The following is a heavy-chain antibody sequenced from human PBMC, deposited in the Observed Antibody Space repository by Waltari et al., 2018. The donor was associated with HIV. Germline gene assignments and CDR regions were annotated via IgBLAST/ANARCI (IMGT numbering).Heavy chain of an antibody. CDR3: AHTLGYCSGGTLAQGCWLY. V-gene: IGHV2-5*01. J-gene: IGHJ4*02. D-gene: IGHD2-15*01. Sequence: QITLKESGPTLVKPTQTLTLTCTFSGFSLSTTGVGVAWNRQSPGKALEWLALIYWNDDKRYSPSLKSRLTITKDTSKNQVVLRMTNVDPVDTATYYCAHTLGYCSGGTLAQGCWLYWGQGTLVTVSS. CDR2: IYWNDDK. CDR1: GFSLSTTGVG.